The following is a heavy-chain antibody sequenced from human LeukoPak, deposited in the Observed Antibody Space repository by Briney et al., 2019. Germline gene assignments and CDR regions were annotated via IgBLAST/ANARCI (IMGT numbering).Heavy chain of an antibody. V-gene: IGHV1-2*04. J-gene: IGHJ5*02. Sequence: ASVKVSCKASGYTFTGYYMHWVRQAPGQGLEWMGWINPNSGGTNYAQKFQGWVSMTRDTSISTAYMELSSLRSDDTALYYCVRGRPHNWFDPWGQGTLVTVSS. CDR3: VRGRPHNWFDP. CDR1: GYTFTGYY. CDR2: INPNSGGT.